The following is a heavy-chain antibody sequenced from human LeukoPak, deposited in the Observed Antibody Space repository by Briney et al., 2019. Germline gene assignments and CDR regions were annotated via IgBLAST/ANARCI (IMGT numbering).Heavy chain of an antibody. CDR2: IRSKAYGGTT. Sequence: GGSLRLSCAAPGFSVWSNYMSWVRQAPGKGLEWVGFIRSKAYGGTTEYAASVKGRFTISRDDSKSIAYLQMNSLKTEDTAVYYCTRDNWNDGVYAFDIWGQGSMVTVSS. J-gene: IGHJ3*02. CDR3: TRDNWNDGVYAFDI. CDR1: GFSVWSNY. D-gene: IGHD1-20*01. V-gene: IGHV3-49*02.